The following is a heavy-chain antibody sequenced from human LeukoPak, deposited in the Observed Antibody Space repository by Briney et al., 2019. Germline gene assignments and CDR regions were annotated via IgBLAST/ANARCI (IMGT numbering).Heavy chain of an antibody. J-gene: IGHJ4*02. CDR3: ATWNYYDSSGSIFFDY. Sequence: ASVKVSCKASGYTFTSYGISWVRQAPGQGLEWMGWISAYNGNTNYAQKLQGRVTMTTETSTSAAYMEPSSLRADDTAVYYCATWNYYDSSGSIFFDYWGQGTLVTVSS. D-gene: IGHD3-22*01. CDR1: GYTFTSYG. V-gene: IGHV1-18*01. CDR2: ISAYNGNT.